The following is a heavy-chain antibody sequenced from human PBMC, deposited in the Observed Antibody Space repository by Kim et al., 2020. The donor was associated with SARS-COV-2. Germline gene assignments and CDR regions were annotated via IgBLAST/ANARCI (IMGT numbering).Heavy chain of an antibody. V-gene: IGHV1-2*02. CDR1: GYTFTGYY. CDR2: INPNSGGT. Sequence: ASVKVSCKASGYTFTGYYMHWVRQAPGQGLEWMGWINPNSGGTNYAQKFQGRVTMTRDTSISTAYMELSRLRSDDTAVYYCAHRDILTMEHYYYGMDVWGQGTTVTVSS. D-gene: IGHD3-9*01. CDR3: AHRDILTMEHYYYGMDV. J-gene: IGHJ6*02.